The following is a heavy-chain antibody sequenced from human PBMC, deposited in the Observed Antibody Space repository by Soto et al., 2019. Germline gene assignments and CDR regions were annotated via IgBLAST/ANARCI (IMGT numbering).Heavy chain of an antibody. Sequence: EVQLVESGGGLVQPGGSLRLACAASEFTFSGRSVHWVRQAPGKGLVWVSGIDKVGTDSTYADSVKGRLNSSRDNAKNTVYLQMISMRVEDTAVYYCARGWFGPDVWGKGTTVTVSS. CDR1: EFTFSGRS. CDR2: IDKVGTDS. D-gene: IGHD3-10*01. CDR3: ARGWFGPDV. V-gene: IGHV3-74*01. J-gene: IGHJ6*03.